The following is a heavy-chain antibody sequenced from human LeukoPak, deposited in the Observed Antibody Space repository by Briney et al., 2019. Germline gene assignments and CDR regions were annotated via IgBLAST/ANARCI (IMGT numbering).Heavy chain of an antibody. V-gene: IGHV1-18*04. CDR1: GYTFTSYG. D-gene: IGHD2-2*01. CDR3: ARDSCSSTSCWTYYSYYYMDV. Sequence: ASVKVSCKASGYTFTSYGIRWVRQAPGQGLEGMGWISANNGNTNYAQKLQGRVTMTTDTSTRTAYMELRSLRSDDTGVYYCARDSCSSTSCWTYYSYYYMDVWGKGTTVTVSS. J-gene: IGHJ6*03. CDR2: ISANNGNT.